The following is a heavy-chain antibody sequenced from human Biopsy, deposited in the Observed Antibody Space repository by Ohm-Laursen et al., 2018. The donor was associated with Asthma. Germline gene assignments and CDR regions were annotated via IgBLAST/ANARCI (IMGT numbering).Heavy chain of an antibody. V-gene: IGHV3-30*18. Sequence: SLRLSCTASGFTFSNYGMHWVRQAPGKGLEWVALISSDVREWYADSVEGRFTISRDKSDNTLYLQMNSLTAEDTAVYHCAKDERAYYGSDSKYMQPVPLGDWGQGTVVIVSA. CDR2: ISSDVRE. J-gene: IGHJ4*02. CDR1: GFTFSNYG. D-gene: IGHD2-21*01. CDR3: AKDERAYYGSDSKYMQPVPLGD.